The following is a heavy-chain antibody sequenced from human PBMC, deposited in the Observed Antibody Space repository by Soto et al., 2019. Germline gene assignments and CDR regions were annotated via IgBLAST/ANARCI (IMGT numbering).Heavy chain of an antibody. CDR1: GFTFSSYS. CDR3: AREEAHTTVTTVVDAFDI. J-gene: IGHJ3*02. Sequence: EVQLVESGGGLVKPGGSLRLSCAASGFTFSSYSMNWVRQAPGKGLEWVSSISSSSSYIYYAYSVKGLFTISRDNAKNSLYLQMNSLRAEDTAVYYCAREEAHTTVTTVVDAFDIWGQGTMVTVSS. D-gene: IGHD4-17*01. CDR2: ISSSSSYI. V-gene: IGHV3-21*01.